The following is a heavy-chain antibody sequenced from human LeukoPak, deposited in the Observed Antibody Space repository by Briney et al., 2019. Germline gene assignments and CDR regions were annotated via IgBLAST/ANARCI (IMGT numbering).Heavy chain of an antibody. J-gene: IGHJ6*02. Sequence: SETLSLTCTVSGGSISSYYWSWIRQPAGKGLEWIGRIYTSGNTNYNPSLKSRVTMSVDTSKNQFSLKLSSVTAADTAVYYCARNSWFGDTSQYGMDVWGQGTTVTVSS. CDR1: GGSISSYY. CDR3: ARNSWFGDTSQYGMDV. D-gene: IGHD3-10*01. V-gene: IGHV4-4*07. CDR2: IYTSGNT.